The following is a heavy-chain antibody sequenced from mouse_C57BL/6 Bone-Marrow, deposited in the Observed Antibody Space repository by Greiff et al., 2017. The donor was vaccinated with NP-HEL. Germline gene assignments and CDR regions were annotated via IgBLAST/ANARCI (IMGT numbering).Heavy chain of an antibody. CDR2: IHPNSGST. Sequence: QVQLQQPGAELVKPGASVKLSCKASGYTFTSYWMHWVKQRPGQGLEWIGMIHPNSGSTNYNEKFKSKATLTVDKSSSTAYMQLSSMTSEDSAVYYCAREYGSSPFDYWGQGTTLTVSS. J-gene: IGHJ2*01. D-gene: IGHD1-1*01. CDR3: AREYGSSPFDY. V-gene: IGHV1-64*01. CDR1: GYTFTSYW.